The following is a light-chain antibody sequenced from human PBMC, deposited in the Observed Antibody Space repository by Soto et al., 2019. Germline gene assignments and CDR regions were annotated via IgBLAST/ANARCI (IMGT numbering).Light chain of an antibody. CDR3: QQYGSSVT. Sequence: VLMQSPGTLSLSPGERSTLSCMAIQSVSSSYLAWYQQNPGQAPRILMYGASSRATGIPDRLSGSGSGTDFTLTISRLEPEDFVVYYCQQYGSSVTFGQGTRLEIK. J-gene: IGKJ5*01. CDR1: QSVSSSY. V-gene: IGKV3-20*01. CDR2: GAS.